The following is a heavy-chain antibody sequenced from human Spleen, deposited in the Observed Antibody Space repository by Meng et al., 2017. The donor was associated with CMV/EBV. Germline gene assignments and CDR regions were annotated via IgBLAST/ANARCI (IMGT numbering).Heavy chain of an antibody. J-gene: IGHJ4*02. CDR3: AGITIFGVVNDY. CDR2: IYYSGST. V-gene: IGHV4-59*12. Sequence: GSLRLSCTVSGDSISSYYWSWIRQPPGKGLEWIGYIYYSGSTNYNPSLKSRVTISVDTSKNQFSLKLSSVTAADTAVYYCAGITIFGVVNDYWGQGTLVTVSS. D-gene: IGHD3-3*01. CDR1: GDSISSYY.